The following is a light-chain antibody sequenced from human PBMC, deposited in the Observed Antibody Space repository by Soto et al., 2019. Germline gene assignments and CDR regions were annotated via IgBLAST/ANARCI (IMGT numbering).Light chain of an antibody. CDR2: GAS. Sequence: EIVMTPSPATLSVSPGERASLSCRASQSVSNNLAWYQQKPGQAPRLLIHGASTRATGIPARFSGSGSGTEFTLTISSLQSEDFAVYYCQNQSNWPRTCGQGTKGAIK. V-gene: IGKV3-15*01. CDR1: QSVSNN. J-gene: IGKJ1*01. CDR3: QNQSNWPRT.